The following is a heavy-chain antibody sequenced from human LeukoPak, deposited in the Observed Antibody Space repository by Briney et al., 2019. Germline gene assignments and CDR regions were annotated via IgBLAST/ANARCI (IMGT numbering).Heavy chain of an antibody. CDR3: ARSRWELWSLAFDI. CDR2: IIPILGIA. CDR1: GYTFTGYY. J-gene: IGHJ3*02. D-gene: IGHD1-26*01. Sequence: SVKVSCKASGYTFTGYYMHWVRQAPGQGLEWMGRIIPILGIANYAQKFQGRVTITADKSTSTAYMELSSLRSEDTAVYYCARSRWELWSLAFDIWGQGTMVTVSS. V-gene: IGHV1-69*02.